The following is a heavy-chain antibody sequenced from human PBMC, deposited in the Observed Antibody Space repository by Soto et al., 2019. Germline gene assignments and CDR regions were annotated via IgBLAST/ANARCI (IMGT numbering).Heavy chain of an antibody. Sequence: GGSLRLSCAASGFTFSNYWMSWVRQAPGKGPEWLANIKQDGSEKYYMDSVVGRFTISRDNAKNSVYLQMNSLGADDTAAYYCTLQNFDSSGYVSDYWGQGTWVTVSS. J-gene: IGHJ4*02. CDR2: IKQDGSEK. V-gene: IGHV3-7*01. CDR1: GFTFSNYW. CDR3: TLQNFDSSGYVSDY. D-gene: IGHD3-22*01.